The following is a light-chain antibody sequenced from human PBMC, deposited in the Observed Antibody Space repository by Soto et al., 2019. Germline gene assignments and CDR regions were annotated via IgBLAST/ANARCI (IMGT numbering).Light chain of an antibody. CDR3: AAWDDSLNGYYV. CDR1: SSNIGSNN. J-gene: IGLJ1*01. CDR2: SSN. Sequence: QSVLTQPPSASGTPGQRVTISCSGSSSNIGSNNVNWYQQLPGTAPKLLIYSSNQRPSGVPDRFSGSKSGTSASLAISGLQSADEADYYCAAWDDSLNGYYVFGTGTNVTVL. V-gene: IGLV1-44*01.